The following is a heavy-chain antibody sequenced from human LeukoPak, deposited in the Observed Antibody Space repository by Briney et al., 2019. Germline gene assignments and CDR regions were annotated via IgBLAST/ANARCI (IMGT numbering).Heavy chain of an antibody. Sequence: ASVKVSCKVSGYTLTELSMHWVRQAPGKGLEWMGGFDPEDGETIYAQKFQGRVTMTEDTSTDTAYMELSSLRSEDTAVNYCVLLGITAIVADILQNRFDYWGQGTLVTVSS. CDR1: GYTLTELS. CDR3: VLLGITAIVADILQNRFDY. V-gene: IGHV1-24*01. D-gene: IGHD5-18*01. J-gene: IGHJ4*02. CDR2: FDPEDGET.